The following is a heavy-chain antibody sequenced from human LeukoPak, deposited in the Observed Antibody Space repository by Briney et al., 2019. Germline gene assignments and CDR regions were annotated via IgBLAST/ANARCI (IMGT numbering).Heavy chain of an antibody. J-gene: IGHJ4*02. CDR3: ARGGGLVRTRALFDY. Sequence: GGSLRLSCAASGFTFSSYSMNWVRQAPGKGLEWVSYISSSSSTIYYADSVKGRFTISRDNAKNSLYLQMNSLRAEDTAVYYCARGGGLVRTRALFDYWGQGTLVTVSS. V-gene: IGHV3-48*01. CDR1: GFTFSSYS. CDR2: ISSSSSTI. D-gene: IGHD6-6*01.